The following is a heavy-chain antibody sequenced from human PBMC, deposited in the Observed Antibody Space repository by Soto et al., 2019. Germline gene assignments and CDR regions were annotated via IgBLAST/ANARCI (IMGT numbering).Heavy chain of an antibody. CDR3: ARDFRTYSHGVDV. D-gene: IGHD4-4*01. V-gene: IGHV1-2*02. CDR2: INPSSGGT. J-gene: IGHJ6*02. Sequence: ASVKVSCKASGYPFTGPYIYWVRQAPGQGLEWMGWINPSSGGTEFAEKFQGRVTVTRDTSIRTVFLELSSLTSDDTGVYFCARDFRTYSHGVDVWAKGPRSPSP. CDR1: GYPFTGPY.